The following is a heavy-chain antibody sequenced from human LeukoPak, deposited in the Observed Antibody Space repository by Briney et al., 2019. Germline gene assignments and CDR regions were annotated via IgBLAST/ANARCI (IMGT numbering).Heavy chain of an antibody. V-gene: IGHV4-31*03. CDR3: ARDKSFGYSSSSVGLNWFDP. CDR2: IYYSGST. CDR1: GGSISSGGYY. J-gene: IGHJ5*02. Sequence: SQTLSLTCTVSGGSISSGGYYWSWIRQHPGKGLEWIGYIYYSGSTYYNPSLKSRVTISVDTSKNQFSLKLSSVTAADTAVYYCARDKSFGYSSSSVGLNWFDPWGQGTLVTVSS. D-gene: IGHD6-6*01.